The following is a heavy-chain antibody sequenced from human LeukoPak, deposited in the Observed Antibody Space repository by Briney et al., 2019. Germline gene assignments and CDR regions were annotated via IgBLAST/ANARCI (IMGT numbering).Heavy chain of an antibody. V-gene: IGHV4-4*07. J-gene: IGHJ5*02. CDR2: IYTSGST. Sequence: PSETLSLTCTVSGGSISSYYWSWIRQPAGKGLEWIGRIYTSGSTNYNPSLKSRVTMSVDTSKNQFSLKLSSVTAADTAVYYCARVDWYCSSTSCPNWFDPWGQGTLVTVSS. CDR3: ARVDWYCSSTSCPNWFDP. D-gene: IGHD2-2*01. CDR1: GGSISSYY.